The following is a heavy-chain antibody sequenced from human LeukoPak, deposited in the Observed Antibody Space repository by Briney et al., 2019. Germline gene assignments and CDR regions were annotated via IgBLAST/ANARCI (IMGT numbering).Heavy chain of an antibody. CDR1: GGSISSYY. CDR3: ARDSYAIFGVVDYYYMDV. D-gene: IGHD3-3*01. Sequence: SETLSLTCTVSGGSISSYYWTWIRQPPGKGLEWIGYIYYSGSTNYNPSLKSRVTISVDTSKNQFSLKLSSVTAADTAVYYCARDSYAIFGVVDYYYMDVWGKGTTVTVSS. CDR2: IYYSGST. J-gene: IGHJ6*03. V-gene: IGHV4-59*01.